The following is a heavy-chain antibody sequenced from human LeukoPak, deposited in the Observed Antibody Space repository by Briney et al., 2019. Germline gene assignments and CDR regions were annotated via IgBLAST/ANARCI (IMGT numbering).Heavy chain of an antibody. CDR1: GFSFSSYA. D-gene: IGHD3-16*01. CDR2: ISYDGSSK. J-gene: IGHJ4*02. V-gene: IGHV3-30-3*01. CDR3: VGEIGPRSFDY. Sequence: GRSLRLSCAASGFSFSSYATHWARQAPGKGLEWVAVISYDGSSKYYADSVKGRFTISRDNSINALYLQMNSVRLDDTAVYYCVGEIGPRSFDYWGQGTLVTVSS.